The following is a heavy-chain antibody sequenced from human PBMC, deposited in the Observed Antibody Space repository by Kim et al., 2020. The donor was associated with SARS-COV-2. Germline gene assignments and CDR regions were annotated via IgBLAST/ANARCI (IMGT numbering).Heavy chain of an antibody. Sequence: GGSLRLSCAASGFTFSSYGMHWVRQAPGKGLEWVAVISYDGSNKYYADSVKGRFTISRDNSKNTLYLQMNSLRAEDTAVYYCAKEKGPYDILMGDDYWGQGTLVTVSS. D-gene: IGHD3-9*01. CDR3: AKEKGPYDILMGDDY. V-gene: IGHV3-30*18. CDR1: GFTFSSYG. J-gene: IGHJ4*02. CDR2: ISYDGSNK.